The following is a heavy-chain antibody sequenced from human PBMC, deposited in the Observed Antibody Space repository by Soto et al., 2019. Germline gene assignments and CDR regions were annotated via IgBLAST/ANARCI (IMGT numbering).Heavy chain of an antibody. CDR2: IYYSGST. D-gene: IGHD3-22*01. Sequence: SETLSLTCTVSGGSVSSGSYYWSWIRQPPGKGLEWIGYIYYSGSTNYNPSLKSRVTISVDTSKNQFSLKLSSVTAADTALYYCAGGWAIVVATRRLMYVWGQGTPVPVSS. CDR1: GGSVSSGSYY. J-gene: IGHJ6*02. CDR3: AGGWAIVVATRRLMYV. V-gene: IGHV4-61*01.